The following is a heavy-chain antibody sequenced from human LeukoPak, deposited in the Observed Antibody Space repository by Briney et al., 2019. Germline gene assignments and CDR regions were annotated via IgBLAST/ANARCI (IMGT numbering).Heavy chain of an antibody. CDR3: AKGSGSYFRPLHY. CDR2: INWNGGST. Sequence: AGSLRLSCAASGFTFDDYGMSWVRQAPGKGLEWVSGINWNGGSTGYADSVKGRFTISRDNAKNSLYLQMNSLRAEDTALYYCAKGSGSYFRPLHYWGQGTLVTVSA. CDR1: GFTFDDYG. J-gene: IGHJ4*02. V-gene: IGHV3-20*04. D-gene: IGHD1-26*01.